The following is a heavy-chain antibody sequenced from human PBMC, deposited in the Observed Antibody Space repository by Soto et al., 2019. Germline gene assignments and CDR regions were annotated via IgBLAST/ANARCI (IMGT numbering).Heavy chain of an antibody. CDR3: AKDCYDSSGYDY. V-gene: IGHV3-23*01. CDR1: GFTFSSNA. J-gene: IGHJ4*02. CDR2: ISGSGGST. Sequence: GGSLRLSCAASGFTFSSNAMSWVRQAPGKGLEWVSAISGSGGSTYYADSVKGRFTISRDNSKNTLYLQMNSLRAEDTAVYYCAKDCYDSSGYDYWGQGTLVTVSS. D-gene: IGHD3-22*01.